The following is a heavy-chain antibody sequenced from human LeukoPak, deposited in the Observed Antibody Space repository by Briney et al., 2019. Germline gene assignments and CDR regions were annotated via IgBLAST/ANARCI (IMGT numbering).Heavy chain of an antibody. CDR1: GGSISSGGYS. J-gene: IGHJ4*02. D-gene: IGHD3-22*01. V-gene: IGHV4-30-4*07. Sequence: SQTLSLTCAVSGGSISSGGYSWSWIRQPPGKGLEWIGYIYYSGSTYYNPSLKSRVTISVDTSKNQFSLKLSSVTAADTAVYYCARASGGYYSALAYWGQGTLVTVSS. CDR3: ARASGGYYSALAY. CDR2: IYYSGST.